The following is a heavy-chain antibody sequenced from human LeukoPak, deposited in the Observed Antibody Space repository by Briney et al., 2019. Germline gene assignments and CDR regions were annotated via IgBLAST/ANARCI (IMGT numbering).Heavy chain of an antibody. D-gene: IGHD2-21*02. V-gene: IGHV3-23*01. Sequence: GGSLRLSCAASGFTFINYAMSWVRQAPGKGLEWVSTISDSGGSTYYADSVKGRLTISRDKSKNTLYLQMNSLRVEDTAVYYCAKVLSRSNSDWPHGFDYWGQGTLVTVSS. J-gene: IGHJ4*02. CDR1: GFTFINYA. CDR3: AKVLSRSNSDWPHGFDY. CDR2: ISDSGGST.